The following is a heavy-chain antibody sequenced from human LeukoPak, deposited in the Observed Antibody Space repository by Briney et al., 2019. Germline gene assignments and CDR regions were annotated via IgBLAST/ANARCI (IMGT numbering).Heavy chain of an antibody. CDR1: GFTFSSYW. Sequence: PGGSLRLSCAASGFTFSSYWTSWVRQAPGKGLEWVANIKQDGSEKYYVDSVKGRFTISRDNAKNSLYLPMNSLRAEDTAVYYCARSPAFGVVIVYYFDYWGQGTLVTVSS. J-gene: IGHJ4*02. CDR3: ARSPAFGVVIVYYFDY. V-gene: IGHV3-7*01. D-gene: IGHD3-3*01. CDR2: IKQDGSEK.